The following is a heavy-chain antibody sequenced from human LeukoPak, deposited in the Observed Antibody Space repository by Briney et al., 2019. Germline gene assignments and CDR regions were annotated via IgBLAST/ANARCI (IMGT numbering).Heavy chain of an antibody. J-gene: IGHJ4*02. Sequence: SETLSLTCTVSGVSISSRNYYWGWIRQPPGKGLEWIGTIDDSGATNYNPSLKSRITVSRDTSNNQISLKLTSVSAADTAVYYCARGTRPFDFWGRGTLVTVSS. CDR2: IDDSGAT. CDR3: ARGTRPFDF. V-gene: IGHV4-39*07. CDR1: GVSISSRNYY.